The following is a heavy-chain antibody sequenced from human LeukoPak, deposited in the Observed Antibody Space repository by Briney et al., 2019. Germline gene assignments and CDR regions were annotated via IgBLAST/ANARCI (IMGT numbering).Heavy chain of an antibody. CDR3: ARHRLRLPFDY. Sequence: SETLSLTCTVSGASISGDYWSWLRQPPGKGLEWIGYISDSGDTNYKSSLKSRVTMSVDTSKNQFSLRLSSVIAADTAVYYCARHRLRLPFDYWGQGTLVTVSS. D-gene: IGHD2-15*01. V-gene: IGHV4-59*08. J-gene: IGHJ4*02. CDR1: GASISGDY. CDR2: ISDSGDT.